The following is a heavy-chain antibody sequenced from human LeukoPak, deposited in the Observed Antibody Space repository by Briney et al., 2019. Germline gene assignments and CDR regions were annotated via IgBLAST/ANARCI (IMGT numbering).Heavy chain of an antibody. CDR3: ARKSLYSYGEVGAFDI. V-gene: IGHV5-51*03. Sequence: PGESLKISCKGSGYSFTSYWIGWVRQMPGKGLEWMGIIYPGDSDTRYSSSFQGQVTISADKSISTAYLQWSSLKASDTAMYYCARKSLYSYGEVGAFDIWGQGTMVTVSS. D-gene: IGHD5-18*01. CDR1: GYSFTSYW. CDR2: IYPGDSDT. J-gene: IGHJ3*02.